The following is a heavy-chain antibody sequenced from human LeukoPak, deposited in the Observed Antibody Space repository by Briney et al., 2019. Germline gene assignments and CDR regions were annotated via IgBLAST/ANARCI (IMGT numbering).Heavy chain of an antibody. D-gene: IGHD5-18*01. CDR1: GYTFTSYG. V-gene: IGHV1-18*01. CDR2: ISAYNGNT. CDR3: ARGPHIRPYSYGKAPFDY. Sequence: ASVKVSCKASGYTFTSYGISWVRQAPGQGLEWMGWISAYNGNTNYAQKLQGRVTMTTDTSTSTAYMELRSLGSDDTAVYYCARGPHIRPYSYGKAPFDYWGQGTLVTVSS. J-gene: IGHJ4*02.